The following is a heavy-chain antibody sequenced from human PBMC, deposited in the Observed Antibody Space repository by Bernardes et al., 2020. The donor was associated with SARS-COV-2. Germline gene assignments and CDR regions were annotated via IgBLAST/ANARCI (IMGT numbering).Heavy chain of an antibody. CDR1: GFTFNSYS. CDR2: IKEDGSEK. V-gene: IGHV3-7*01. CDR3: ARARPSPDY. D-gene: IGHD6-6*01. Sequence: GGSLRPSCAASGFTFNSYSMSWVRQAPGKGLEWVAYIKEDGSEKYYVDSVRGRFTISRDNAKKSVYLQMNSLRAEDTAVYYCARARPSPDYWGQGTLVTVSS. J-gene: IGHJ4*02.